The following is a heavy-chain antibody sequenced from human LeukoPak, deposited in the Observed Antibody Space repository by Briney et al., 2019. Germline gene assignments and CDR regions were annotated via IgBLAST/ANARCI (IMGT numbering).Heavy chain of an antibody. Sequence: PSETLSLTCTVSGGSISSSSYYWDWIRQPPGKGLEWIGAIYYSGNTNYNPSLESRVTMSVDTSKNQISLRLDSATAADTAVYYCVREHPDKTHYYYMDVWGNGTTVTVSS. CDR1: GGSISSSSYY. V-gene: IGHV4-39*07. CDR3: VREHPDKTHYYYMDV. J-gene: IGHJ6*03. CDR2: IYYSGNT.